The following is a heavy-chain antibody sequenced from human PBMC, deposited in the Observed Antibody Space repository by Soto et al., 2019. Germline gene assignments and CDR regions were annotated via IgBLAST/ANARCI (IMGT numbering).Heavy chain of an antibody. D-gene: IGHD6-13*01. CDR2: IYYSGST. Sequence: PSETLSLTCTVSGGSISSSSYYWGWIRQPPGKGLEWIGSIYYSGSTYYNPSLKSRVTISVDTSKNQFSLKLSSVTAADTAVYYCDRDCRYRAAAGTFWSDPWGQGTLVTVSS. CDR3: DRDCRYRAAAGTFWSDP. V-gene: IGHV4-39*02. J-gene: IGHJ5*02. CDR1: GGSISSSSYY.